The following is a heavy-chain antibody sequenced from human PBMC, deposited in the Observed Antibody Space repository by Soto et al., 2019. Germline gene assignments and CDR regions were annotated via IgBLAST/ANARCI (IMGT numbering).Heavy chain of an antibody. J-gene: IGHJ6*02. V-gene: IGHV1-69*01. CDR3: ARAQRIQLGAYGLDV. D-gene: IGHD5-18*01. CDR2: IIPVFGTV. Sequence: QVQLVQSGAEVKKPASSVKVSCKASGGTHSSYVISWERQAPGQGLERMGGIIPVFGTVNDAQKFQRRVTITAGESTTTAYIGLWSLRSGDAAVYYCARAQRIQLGAYGLDVWGQGTTVTVSS. CDR1: GGTHSSYV.